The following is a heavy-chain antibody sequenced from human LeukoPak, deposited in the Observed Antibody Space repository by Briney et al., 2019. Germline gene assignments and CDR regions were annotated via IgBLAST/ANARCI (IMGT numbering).Heavy chain of an antibody. CDR3: AKLRDFFDSSGQFDY. Sequence: TGGSLRLSCAASGFTFSGYAMSWVRQAPGKGLEWVSATSGSGDGTFYADSVKGRFTISRDNSKNTLYLQMNSLRAEDTAIYYCAKLRDFFDSSGQFDYWGQGTLVTVSS. J-gene: IGHJ4*02. CDR1: GFTFSGYA. CDR2: TSGSGDGT. D-gene: IGHD3-22*01. V-gene: IGHV3-23*01.